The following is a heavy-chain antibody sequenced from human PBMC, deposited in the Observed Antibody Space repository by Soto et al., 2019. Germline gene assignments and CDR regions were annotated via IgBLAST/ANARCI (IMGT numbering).Heavy chain of an antibody. Sequence: QLQLQESGPGLVKPSETLSLTCTVSGGSISSSSYYWGWIRQPPGKGLEWIGSIYYSGSTYYNPSLKSRVPIAVDTSKNQFSLKLSSVPAADTAVYYCARRSGIAAAGHFDYWGQGTLVTVSS. J-gene: IGHJ4*02. CDR2: IYYSGST. CDR3: ARRSGIAAAGHFDY. V-gene: IGHV4-39*01. D-gene: IGHD6-13*01. CDR1: GGSISSSSYY.